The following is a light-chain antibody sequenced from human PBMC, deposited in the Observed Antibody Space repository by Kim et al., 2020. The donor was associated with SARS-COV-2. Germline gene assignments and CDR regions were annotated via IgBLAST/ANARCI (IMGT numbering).Light chain of an antibody. CDR1: SLRIYY. J-gene: IGLJ2*01. CDR3: QSRDSGGNVV. V-gene: IGLV3-19*01. Sequence: VTLGQTVRITGQGDSLRIYYATGYQQKPRQAPVLVIYGRNNRPSGITDRFSGSSSGNTASLTISGTQAEDEADFYCQSRDSGGNVVFGGGTQLTVL. CDR2: GRN.